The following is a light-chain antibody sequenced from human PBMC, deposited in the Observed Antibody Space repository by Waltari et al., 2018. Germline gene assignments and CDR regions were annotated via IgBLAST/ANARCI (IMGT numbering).Light chain of an antibody. Sequence: EIVLTQSPATLSLSPGERATLSCRASQSINTYLAWYQQKPGQAPRLLIYDASNRATGIPARFSGRGSGTDFTLTISSLEPEDFAVYYCQQRSNWPMYTFGQGTKLEI. J-gene: IGKJ2*01. V-gene: IGKV3-11*01. CDR1: QSINTY. CDR3: QQRSNWPMYT. CDR2: DAS.